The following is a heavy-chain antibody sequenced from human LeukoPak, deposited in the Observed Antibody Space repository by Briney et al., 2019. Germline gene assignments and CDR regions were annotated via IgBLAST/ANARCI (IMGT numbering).Heavy chain of an antibody. CDR2: ISSGGDST. V-gene: IGHV3-23*01. CDR3: VKGPRPDITVAHTVEN. J-gene: IGHJ4*02. D-gene: IGHD6-19*01. Sequence: GGSLRLSCXASGFIFSNYAMRWVRQVRGGGGEWVSTISSGGDSTYVADSVEGRFTISRDNSKNSLYLQMNTVRADDTAVYYCVKGPRPDITVAHTVENWGQGTLVTVSS. CDR1: GFIFSNYA.